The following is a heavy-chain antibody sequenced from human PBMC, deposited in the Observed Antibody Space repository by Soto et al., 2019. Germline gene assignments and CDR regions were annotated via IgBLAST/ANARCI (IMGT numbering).Heavy chain of an antibody. Sequence: QVQLQASGPGLVKPSETLSLTCTVSGGSISSYYWSWIRQPPGTGLEWIGYIYYSGSTNYNPALKSRVTISVDTSKKQFSLKLSSVTAADTAVYYCARSWGPTFDFWGQGTLVTVSS. CDR2: IYYSGST. CDR3: ARSWGPTFDF. CDR1: GGSISSYY. V-gene: IGHV4-59*01. D-gene: IGHD3-16*01. J-gene: IGHJ4*02.